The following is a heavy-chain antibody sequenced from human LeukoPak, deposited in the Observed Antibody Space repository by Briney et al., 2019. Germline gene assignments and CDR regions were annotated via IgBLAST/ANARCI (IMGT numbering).Heavy chain of an antibody. CDR3: ARDLIVVVVAASDAFDI. D-gene: IGHD2-15*01. CDR2: VNSDGSGT. CDR1: GFTFSSYW. V-gene: IGHV3-74*01. J-gene: IGHJ3*02. Sequence: GGSLRLSCAASGFTFSSYWMNWVRQAPGKGLVWVSRVNSDGSGTSYADSVKGRFTISRDNSKNTLYLQMNSLRAEDTAVYYCARDLIVVVVAASDAFDIWGQGTMVTVSS.